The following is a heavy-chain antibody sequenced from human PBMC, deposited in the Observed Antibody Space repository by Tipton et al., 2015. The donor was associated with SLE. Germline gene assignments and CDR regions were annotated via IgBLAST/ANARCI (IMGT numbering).Heavy chain of an antibody. CDR2: IYYTGSA. J-gene: IGHJ4*02. Sequence: TLSLTCTVSGGSIGTYYWSWIRQPPGKGLEWMGYIYYTGSANYNPSLKSRVTISVDTSKNQFSLKLSSVTAADTAVYYCARGEAGDYWGQGTLVTVSS. D-gene: IGHD6-19*01. V-gene: IGHV4-59*01. CDR3: ARGEAGDY. CDR1: GGSIGTYY.